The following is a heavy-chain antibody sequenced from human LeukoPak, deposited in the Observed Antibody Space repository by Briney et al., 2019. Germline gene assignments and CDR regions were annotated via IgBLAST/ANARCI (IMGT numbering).Heavy chain of an antibody. Sequence: GASVKVSCKASGYTFTYRYLHWVRQAPGQALEWMGWINPNSGGTNYAQKFQGRVTMTRDTSISTAYMELSRLRSDDTAVYYCARGGFMIVVPNWFDPWGQGTLVTVSS. CDR3: ARGGFMIVVPNWFDP. J-gene: IGHJ5*02. CDR1: GYTFTYRY. D-gene: IGHD3-22*01. V-gene: IGHV1-2*02. CDR2: INPNSGGT.